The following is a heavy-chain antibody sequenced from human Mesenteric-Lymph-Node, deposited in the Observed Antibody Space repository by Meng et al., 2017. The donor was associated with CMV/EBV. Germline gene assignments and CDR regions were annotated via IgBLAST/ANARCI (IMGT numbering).Heavy chain of an antibody. CDR2: ISGSGGST. D-gene: IGHD2-2*02. CDR3: AKMNDIVVPAAIGDY. Sequence: GESLKISCAASGFTFSSYAMSWVRQAPGKGLEWVSAISGSGGSTYYADSVKGRFTISRDNSKNTLYLQMNSLRAEDTAVYYCAKMNDIVVPAAIGDYWGQGTLVTVSS. CDR1: GFTFSSYA. V-gene: IGHV3-23*01. J-gene: IGHJ4*02.